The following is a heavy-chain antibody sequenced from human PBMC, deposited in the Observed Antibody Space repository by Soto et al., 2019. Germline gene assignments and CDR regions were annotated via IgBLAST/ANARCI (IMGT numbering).Heavy chain of an antibody. V-gene: IGHV3-30*14. CDR3: ARAYGGNPALFDP. Sequence: GGSLRLSCAASGFTFSTYAMHWVRQAPGKGLEWVAVISYDGSYKYYADSVKGRFTFSRDNSKNTLYLQMSSLRAEDTAVYYCARAYGGNPALFDPWGQGTLVTVSS. CDR1: GFTFSTYA. D-gene: IGHD4-17*01. CDR2: ISYDGSYK. J-gene: IGHJ5*02.